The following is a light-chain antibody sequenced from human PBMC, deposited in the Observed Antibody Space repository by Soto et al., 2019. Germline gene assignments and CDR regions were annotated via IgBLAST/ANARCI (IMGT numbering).Light chain of an antibody. J-gene: IGKJ2*01. CDR1: QSVSSTY. V-gene: IGKV3-20*01. CDR3: QQYGTSYT. CDR2: GAS. Sequence: ELVLTQSPGTLSLSPGERATLSCRASQSVSSTYLAWYQQKPGQAPRLLIYGASTRATGIPARFSGSGAGTDVTLTISRLEPEDLAVYYSQQYGTSYTFGQGTKLQIK.